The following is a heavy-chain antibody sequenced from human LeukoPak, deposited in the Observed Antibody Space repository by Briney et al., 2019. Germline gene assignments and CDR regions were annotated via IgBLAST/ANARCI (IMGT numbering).Heavy chain of an antibody. CDR3: ARDLASIAAAGTGIDY. CDR2: IYYSGST. Sequence: SETLSLTCTVSGGSISSSSYYWGWIRQPPGKGLEWIGSIYYSGSTYYNPSLKSRVTISVDTSKNQFSLKLSSVTAADTAVYYCARDLASIAAAGTGIDYWGQGTLVTVSS. V-gene: IGHV4-39*07. CDR1: GGSISSSSYY. J-gene: IGHJ4*02. D-gene: IGHD6-13*01.